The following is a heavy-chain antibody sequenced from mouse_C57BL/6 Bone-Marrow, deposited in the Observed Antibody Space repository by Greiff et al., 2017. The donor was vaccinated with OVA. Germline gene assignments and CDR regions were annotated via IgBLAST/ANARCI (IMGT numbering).Heavy chain of an antibody. V-gene: IGHV5-9*01. Sequence: DVQLVESGGGLVKPGGSLKLSCAASGFTFSSYTMSWVRQTPEKRLEWVATISGGGGNTYYPDSVKGRFTISRDNAKNTLYLQMSSLRSEDTALYYCAREGLDFDYWGQGTTLTVSS. D-gene: IGHD3-3*01. J-gene: IGHJ2*01. CDR1: GFTFSSYT. CDR3: AREGLDFDY. CDR2: ISGGGGNT.